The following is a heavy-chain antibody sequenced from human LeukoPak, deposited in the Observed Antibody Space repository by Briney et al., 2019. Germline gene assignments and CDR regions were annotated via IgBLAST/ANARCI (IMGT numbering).Heavy chain of an antibody. J-gene: IGHJ4*02. D-gene: IGHD4-17*01. Sequence: QPGGSLRLSCAASGSTFSSYWMSWVRQAPGKGLEWVANIKQDGSEKYYVDSVKGRFTISRDNAKNSLYLQMNSLRAEDTAVYYCARDIRYGDYAGDYWGQGTLVTVSS. V-gene: IGHV3-7*01. CDR1: GSTFSSYW. CDR3: ARDIRYGDYAGDY. CDR2: IKQDGSEK.